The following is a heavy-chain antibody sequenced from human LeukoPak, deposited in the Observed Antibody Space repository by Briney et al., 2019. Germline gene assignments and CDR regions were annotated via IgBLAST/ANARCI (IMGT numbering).Heavy chain of an antibody. CDR3: AKGPNYDILTGWRKTHNAFDI. D-gene: IGHD3-9*01. J-gene: IGHJ3*02. Sequence: GGSLRLSCAASGFTFSSYWMSWVRQAPGKGLEWVANIKQYGREKYYVYSVKGRFTISRDNAKNSLYLQMNSLRAEDTAVYYCAKGPNYDILTGWRKTHNAFDIWGQGTMVTVSS. CDR2: IKQYGREK. CDR1: GFTFSSYW. V-gene: IGHV3-7*01.